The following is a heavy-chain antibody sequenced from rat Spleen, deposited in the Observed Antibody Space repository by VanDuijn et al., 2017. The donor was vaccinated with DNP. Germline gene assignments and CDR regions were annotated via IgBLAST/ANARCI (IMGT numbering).Heavy chain of an antibody. CDR3: ARDAGGPFDY. V-gene: IGHV5-31*01. CDR2: ISNGGGST. D-gene: IGHD1-11*01. J-gene: IGHJ2*01. CDR1: GFTFNNYS. Sequence: EVQLVESGGDLVQPGGSLKLSCIAAGFTFNNYSMTWLRQVPGTGLEWVASISNGGGSTYYPDAVKGRFTISRDNAKNTLQLQMNNLRSEDTATYYCARDAGGPFDYWGQGVMVTVSS.